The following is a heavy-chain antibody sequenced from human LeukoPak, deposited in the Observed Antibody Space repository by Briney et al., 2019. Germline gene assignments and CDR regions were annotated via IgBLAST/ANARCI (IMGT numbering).Heavy chain of an antibody. Sequence: PGGSLRLSCAASGFTFSNYWMSWVRQAPGKGLEWVANIKQDGSEKYYVDSVKGRFTISRDNSKNTLYLQMNSLRAEDTAVYYCAMYDYGDVGYWGQGTLVTVSS. V-gene: IGHV3-7*03. CDR3: AMYDYGDVGY. CDR1: GFTFSNYW. J-gene: IGHJ4*02. D-gene: IGHD4-17*01. CDR2: IKQDGSEK.